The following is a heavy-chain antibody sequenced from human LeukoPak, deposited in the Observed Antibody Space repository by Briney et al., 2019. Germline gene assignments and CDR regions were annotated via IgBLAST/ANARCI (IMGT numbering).Heavy chain of an antibody. CDR2: IFYSGST. CDR1: GGSISSTHYY. V-gene: IGHV4-39*01. D-gene: IGHD1-26*01. J-gene: IGHJ4*02. Sequence: PSETLSLTCTVSGGSISSTHYYWGWLRQPPGKGLEWIGTIFYSGSTYYNPSLESRVTISVDTSKNQFSLNLSSVTAADTAVYYCARRDNSGYFDYWGQGTLVTVSS. CDR3: ARRDNSGYFDY.